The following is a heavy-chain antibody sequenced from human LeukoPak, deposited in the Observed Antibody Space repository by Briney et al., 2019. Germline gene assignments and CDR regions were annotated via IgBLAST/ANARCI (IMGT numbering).Heavy chain of an antibody. D-gene: IGHD3-22*01. J-gene: IGHJ4*02. Sequence: SETLSLTCTVSGGSISSASHFWNWIRQLPGKGLEWIGYVYYSGTTAYNVPFKSRVGISVDTSKNQFSLRLSSVTAADTAVYYCARGVRDTIGYYHSDFWGQGTLVTVSS. V-gene: IGHV4-31*03. CDR1: GGSISSASHF. CDR2: VYYSGTT. CDR3: ARGVRDTIGYYHSDF.